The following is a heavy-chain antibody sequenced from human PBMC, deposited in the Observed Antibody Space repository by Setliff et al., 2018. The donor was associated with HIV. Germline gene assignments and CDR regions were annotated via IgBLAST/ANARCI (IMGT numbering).Heavy chain of an antibody. D-gene: IGHD4-17*01. J-gene: IGHJ4*02. CDR2: IRSKAYGGTT. Sequence: PGGSLRLSCTTSGFTFGDYGMSWVRQAPGKGLEWVGFIRSKAYGGTTEYAASVKGRFTISRDNYKNTLYLQMNSLRAEDTAVYYCARDRGYGDYVFDYWGQGTLVTVSS. CDR3: ARDRGYGDYVFDY. CDR1: GFTFGDYG. V-gene: IGHV3-49*04.